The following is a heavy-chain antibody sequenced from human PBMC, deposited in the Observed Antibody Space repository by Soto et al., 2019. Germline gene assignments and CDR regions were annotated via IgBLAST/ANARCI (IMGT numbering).Heavy chain of an antibody. J-gene: IGHJ6*02. CDR1: GFIFNRYG. Sequence: QVQLVQSGGGVVQPGRSLRLSCAASGFIFNRYGMHWVRQAPGKGLEWVAVILYDGTKKYYADSVKGRFTISRDNSNNTLYLQMNSLRVEDTAVYYCGGLLCYDNMDVWGQGTTVIVSS. V-gene: IGHV3-30*03. CDR2: ILYDGTKK. D-gene: IGHD3-9*01. CDR3: GGLLCYDNMDV.